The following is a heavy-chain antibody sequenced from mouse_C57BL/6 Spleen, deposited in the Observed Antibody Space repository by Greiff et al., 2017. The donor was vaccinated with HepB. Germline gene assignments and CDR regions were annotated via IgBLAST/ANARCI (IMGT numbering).Heavy chain of an antibody. V-gene: IGHV5-9-1*02. D-gene: IGHD2-4*01. CDR1: GFTFSSYA. CDR2: ISSGGDYI. Sequence: EVHLVESGEGLVKPGGSLKLSCAASGFTFSSYAMSWVRQTPEKRLEWVAYISSGGDYIYYADTVKGRFTISRDNARNTLYLQMSSLKSEDTAMYYCTRDYDYSSWFAYWGQGTLVTVSA. J-gene: IGHJ3*01. CDR3: TRDYDYSSWFAY.